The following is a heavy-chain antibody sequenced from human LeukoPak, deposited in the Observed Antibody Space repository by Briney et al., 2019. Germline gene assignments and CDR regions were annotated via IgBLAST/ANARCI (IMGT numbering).Heavy chain of an antibody. CDR3: ARRTEHGNDY. V-gene: IGHV1-8*01. J-gene: IGHJ4*02. Sequence: ASVKVSCKASGYTFTRYDINWVRQATGQGLEYMGWMNPNSGNIEYAQKFQGRVTMTRDTSISTAYMELSSLRSEDTAVYYCARRTEHGNDYWGQGTLVTVSS. CDR2: MNPNSGNI. CDR1: GYTFTRYD. D-gene: IGHD4-23*01.